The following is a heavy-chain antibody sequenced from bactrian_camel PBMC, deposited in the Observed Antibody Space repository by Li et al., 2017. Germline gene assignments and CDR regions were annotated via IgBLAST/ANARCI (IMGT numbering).Heavy chain of an antibody. D-gene: IGHD6*01. CDR3: ATADGSSWLPFDD. CDR2: ITTGAGST. CDR1: GFTFSPYW. Sequence: HVQLVESGGGLVQPGGSLRLSCAASGFTFSPYWMDWVRQAPGKGLEWVSFITTGAGSTYYADSVKGRFIISRDNAKNTLYLQMNSLKTEDTAVYYCATADGSSWLPFDDWGQGTQVTVS. J-gene: IGHJ4*01. V-gene: IGHV3S1*01.